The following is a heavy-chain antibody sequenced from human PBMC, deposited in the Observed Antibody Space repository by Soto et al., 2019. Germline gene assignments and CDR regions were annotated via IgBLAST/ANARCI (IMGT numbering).Heavy chain of an antibody. CDR2: IYHSGST. V-gene: IGHV4-4*02. CDR3: ARRWGRTFDY. J-gene: IGHJ4*02. Sequence: SETLSLTCGVSRASIARGNWWTWVRQPPGKGLEWIGEIYHSGSTNYNPSLESRVTISVEKSKNQFSLRLTSVTAADTAVYYCARRWGRTFDYWGQGTLVTVSS. D-gene: IGHD7-27*01. CDR1: RASIARGNW.